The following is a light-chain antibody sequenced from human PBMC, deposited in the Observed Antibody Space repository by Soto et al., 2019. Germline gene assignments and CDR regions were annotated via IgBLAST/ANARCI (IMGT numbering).Light chain of an antibody. CDR1: ISNLGSNF. CDR3: AAWDDSLRGVV. V-gene: IGLV1-47*01. J-gene: IGLJ3*02. CDR2: RNN. Sequence: QSVLTQPPSASGTPGQRVTISCSGSISNLGSNFIYWYQQLPGAAPKLLISRNNERPSGVPDRFSASKSGTSASLAISGLRSEDGADYHCAAWDDSLRGVVFGGGTKLTVL.